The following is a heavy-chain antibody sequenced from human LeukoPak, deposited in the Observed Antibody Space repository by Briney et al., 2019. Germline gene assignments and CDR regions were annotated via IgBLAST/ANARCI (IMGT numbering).Heavy chain of an antibody. Sequence: SVKVSCKASGGTFSSYAISWVRQAPGQGLEWMGGIIPIFGTANYAQKFQGRVTITTDESTSTAYMELSSLRSEDTAVYYCARSPPKPNWVDPWGQGTLVTVSS. V-gene: IGHV1-69*05. CDR1: GGTFSSYA. CDR2: IIPIFGTA. CDR3: ARSPPKPNWVDP. J-gene: IGHJ5*02.